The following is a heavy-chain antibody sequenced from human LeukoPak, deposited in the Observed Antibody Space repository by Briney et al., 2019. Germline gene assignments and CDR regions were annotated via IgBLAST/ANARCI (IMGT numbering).Heavy chain of an antibody. CDR3: ARSSGCIDY. V-gene: IGHV1-46*01. Sequence: ASVKVSCKASGYTFTSYYIHRVRQAPGQGLEWMGIINPSGGSTTYAQKFQGRVTMTRDTSTSTVYMELSSLRSEDTAVYYCARSSGCIDYWGQGALVTVSS. J-gene: IGHJ4*02. D-gene: IGHD6-19*01. CDR1: GYTFTSYY. CDR2: INPSGGST.